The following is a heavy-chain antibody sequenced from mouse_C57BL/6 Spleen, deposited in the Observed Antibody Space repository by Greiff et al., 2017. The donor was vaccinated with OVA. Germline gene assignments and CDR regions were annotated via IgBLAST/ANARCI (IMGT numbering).Heavy chain of an antibody. J-gene: IGHJ4*01. D-gene: IGHD1-1*01. CDR1: GYSITSGYY. CDR2: ISYDGSN. V-gene: IGHV3-6*01. CDR3: ARDIYYLDY. Sequence: DVQLQESGPGLVKPSQSLSLTCSVTGYSITSGYYWNWIRQFPGNKLEWMGYISYDGSNNYNPSLKNRISITRDTSKNQFFLKLNSVTTEDTATYYCARDIYYLDYWGQGTSVTVSS.